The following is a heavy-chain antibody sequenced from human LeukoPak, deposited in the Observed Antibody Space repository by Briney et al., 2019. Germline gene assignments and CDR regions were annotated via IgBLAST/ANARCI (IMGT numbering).Heavy chain of an antibody. CDR1: GYTLTELS. J-gene: IGHJ5*02. CDR2: FDPEDGET. V-gene: IGHV1-24*01. D-gene: IGHD3-10*01. CDR3: ARVIQLVRGRGFDP. Sequence: ASVKVSCKVSGYTLTELSMHWVRQAPGKGLEWMGGFDPEDGETIYAQKFQGRVTMTEDTSTDTAYMELSSLRSEDTAVYYCARVIQLVRGRGFDPWGQGTLVTASS.